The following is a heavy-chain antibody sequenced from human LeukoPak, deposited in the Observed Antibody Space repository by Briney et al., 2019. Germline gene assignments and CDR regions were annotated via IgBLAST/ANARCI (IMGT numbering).Heavy chain of an antibody. V-gene: IGHV1-18*01. CDR3: ALSDDSSGYYPY. D-gene: IGHD3-22*01. CDR1: GYTFNNHG. CDR2: ISAYNGNT. Sequence: GASVKVSCKASGYTFNNHGITWVRQAPGQGLEWMGWISAYNGNTNYAQKLQGRVTMTTDTSTSTAYMELRSLRSDDTAVYYCALSDDSSGYYPYWGQGTLVTVSS. J-gene: IGHJ4*02.